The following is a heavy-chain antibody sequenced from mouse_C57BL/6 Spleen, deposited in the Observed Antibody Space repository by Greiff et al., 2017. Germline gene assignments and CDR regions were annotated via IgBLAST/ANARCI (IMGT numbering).Heavy chain of an antibody. J-gene: IGHJ2*01. CDR2: ISYDGSN. Sequence: EVQLVESGPGLVKPSQSLSLTCSVTGYSITSGYYWNWIRQFPGNKLEWMGYISYDGSNNYNPSLKNRISITRDTSKNQFFLKLNSVTTEETATYYCAGSDYYGSSYFDYWGQGTTLTVSS. V-gene: IGHV3-6*01. CDR3: AGSDYYGSSYFDY. D-gene: IGHD1-1*01. CDR1: GYSITSGYY.